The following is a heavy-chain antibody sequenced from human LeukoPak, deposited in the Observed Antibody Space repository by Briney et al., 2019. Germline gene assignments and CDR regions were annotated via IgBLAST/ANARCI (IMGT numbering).Heavy chain of an antibody. J-gene: IGHJ4*02. CDR1: GGSITNYY. CDR3: ARWRGSGYGLDY. CDR2: IHYSGST. Sequence: SETLSLTCTVSGGSITNYYWSWFRQPPGKGLEWIGHIHYSGSTNYNPSFKSRVTISVDTSKNHFSLKLSSVTAADTAVYHCARWRGSGYGLDYWGQGTLATVSS. V-gene: IGHV4-59*01. D-gene: IGHD5-12*01.